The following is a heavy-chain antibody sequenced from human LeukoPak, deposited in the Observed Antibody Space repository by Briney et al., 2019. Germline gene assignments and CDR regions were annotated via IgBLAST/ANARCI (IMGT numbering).Heavy chain of an antibody. V-gene: IGHV4-39*02. CDR3: AREVSSGWYLSAFDI. J-gene: IGHJ3*02. Sequence: PSETLSLTCTVSGGSISSSSYYWGWIRQPPGQGLEWIGSIYYSGSTYYNPSLKSRVTISVDTSKNQFSLKLSSVTAADTAVYYCAREVSSGWYLSAFDIWGQGTMVTVSS. D-gene: IGHD6-19*01. CDR2: IYYSGST. CDR1: GGSISSSSYY.